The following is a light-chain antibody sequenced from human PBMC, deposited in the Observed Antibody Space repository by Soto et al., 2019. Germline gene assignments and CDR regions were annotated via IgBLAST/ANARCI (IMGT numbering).Light chain of an antibody. CDR3: QPYWGPPLT. CDR2: KAS. CDR1: QSVGSS. Sequence: DIQMTQSPSTLSASVGDRVTITCRASQSVGSSMAWYQQKPGEAPKLLISKASSLQTGVPSRFNGGGSGAEFTLTISSLQPGDFATYYCQPYWGPPLTFGGGTRVDLK. V-gene: IGKV1-5*03. J-gene: IGKJ4*02.